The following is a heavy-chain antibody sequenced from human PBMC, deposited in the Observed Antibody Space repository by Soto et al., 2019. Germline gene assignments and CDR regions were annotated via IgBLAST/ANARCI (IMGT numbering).Heavy chain of an antibody. Sequence: PSETLSLTCTVSGGSISSSSYYWGWIRQPPGKGLEWIGSIYYSGSTYYNPSLKSRVTISVDTSENQFSLNLSSVTAADTAVYYCAGHLKDGYSSGWHIQYWGQGTLVTVSS. CDR2: IYYSGST. D-gene: IGHD6-19*01. J-gene: IGHJ1*01. CDR1: GGSISSSSYY. V-gene: IGHV4-39*01. CDR3: AGHLKDGYSSGWHIQY.